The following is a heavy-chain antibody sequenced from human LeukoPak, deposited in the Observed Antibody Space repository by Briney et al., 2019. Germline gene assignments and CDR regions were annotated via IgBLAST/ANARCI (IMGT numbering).Heavy chain of an antibody. CDR2: ISGSGGST. CDR1: GFTFSSYA. Sequence: GGSLRLSCAASGFTFSSYAMSWVRQAPGKGLEWASAISGSGGSTYYADSVKGRFTISRDNSKNTLYLQMNSLRAEDTAVYYCAKDLKWRNIVVVVAQGCAFDIWGQGTMVTVSS. V-gene: IGHV3-23*01. J-gene: IGHJ3*02. D-gene: IGHD2-15*01. CDR3: AKDLKWRNIVVVVAQGCAFDI.